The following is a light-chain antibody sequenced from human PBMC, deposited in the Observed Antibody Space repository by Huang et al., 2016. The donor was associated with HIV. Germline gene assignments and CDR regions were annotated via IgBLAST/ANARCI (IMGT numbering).Light chain of an antibody. CDR2: DAS. J-gene: IGKJ4*01. V-gene: IGKV3-15*01. Sequence: EIVMTESPAALSVSPGERVTLSCRASQSVNSNVAWYQQKSGQGPRRLIYDASSRATGIPARFSASGSGTEFTLTITSLQSEDFAVYYCQQYDNWPLTFGGGARVEIK. CDR3: QQYDNWPLT. CDR1: QSVNSN.